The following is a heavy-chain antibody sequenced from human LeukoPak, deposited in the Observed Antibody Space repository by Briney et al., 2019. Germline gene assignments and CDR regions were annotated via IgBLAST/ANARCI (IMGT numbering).Heavy chain of an antibody. V-gene: IGHV4-39*01. Sequence: PSETLSLTCTVSGGSISSSSYYWGWIRQPPGKGLEWVGSISYSGSSYYSSSLKSRVTISVDTSKNQFSLKLSSVTAADTAVYYCARHAVVPAPCFDYWGRGTLVTVSS. D-gene: IGHD2-2*01. J-gene: IGHJ4*02. CDR2: ISYSGSS. CDR1: GGSISSSSYY. CDR3: ARHAVVPAPCFDY.